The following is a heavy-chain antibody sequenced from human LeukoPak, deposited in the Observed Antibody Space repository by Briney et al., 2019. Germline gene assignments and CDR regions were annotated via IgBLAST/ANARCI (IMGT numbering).Heavy chain of an antibody. CDR2: IIPIFGTA. CDR1: GGTFSSYA. CDR3: ARGLTYYHDSRGFTEDY. D-gene: IGHD3-22*01. J-gene: IGHJ4*02. V-gene: IGHV1-69*13. Sequence: GASVKVSCKASGGTFSSYAISWVRQAPGQGLEWMGGIIPIFGTANYAQKFQGRVTITADESTSTAYMELSSLRSEDTAVYYCARGLTYYHDSRGFTEDYWGQGTLVNVS.